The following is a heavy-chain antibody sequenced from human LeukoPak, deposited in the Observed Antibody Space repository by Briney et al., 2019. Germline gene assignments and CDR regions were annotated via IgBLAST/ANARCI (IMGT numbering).Heavy chain of an antibody. CDR1: GFSLSTNA. CDR3: ARGGGLDV. Sequence: SGGSLRLSCLTSGFSLSTNAMNWARQAPGKGLEWVASINHNGNVNYYVDSVKGRFTISRDNAKNSLYLQMSNLRAEDTAVYFCARGGGLDVWGQGATVTVSS. D-gene: IGHD3-16*01. V-gene: IGHV3-7*03. CDR2: INHNGNVN. J-gene: IGHJ6*02.